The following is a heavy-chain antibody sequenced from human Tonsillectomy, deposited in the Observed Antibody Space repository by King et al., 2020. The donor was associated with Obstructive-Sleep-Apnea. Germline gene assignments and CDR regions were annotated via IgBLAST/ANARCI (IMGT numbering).Heavy chain of an antibody. D-gene: IGHD3-10*01. Sequence: QLQESGPGLVKPSQTLSLTCTVSGGSISSGGYYWSWIRQHPGKGLEWIGYIYYSGSTYYNPSLKSRVTISVDTSKNQFSLKLSSVTAADTAVYYCAGGYYEPPYYYYGMDVWGQGTTVTVSS. CDR2: IYYSGST. V-gene: IGHV4-31*03. CDR3: AGGYYEPPYYYYGMDV. CDR1: GGSISSGGYY. J-gene: IGHJ6*02.